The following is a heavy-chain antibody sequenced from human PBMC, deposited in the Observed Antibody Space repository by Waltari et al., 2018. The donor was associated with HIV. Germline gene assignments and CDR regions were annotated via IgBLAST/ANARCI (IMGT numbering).Heavy chain of an antibody. CDR1: GGSLYGFY. V-gene: IGHV4-34*02. D-gene: IGHD5-12*01. J-gene: IGHJ4*02. CDR3: ARGPGSGYSALYFARDDV. Sequence: QVELQQWGAGLLKPSETLSLTCAVSGGSLYGFYWRWLRQPPGKGLEWIGEINQSGNTNYSPSLKSRVSISVDTSRNEFSLRLSSVTAADTAVYFCARGPGSGYSALYFARDDVGGQGTLVTVSS. CDR2: INQSGNT.